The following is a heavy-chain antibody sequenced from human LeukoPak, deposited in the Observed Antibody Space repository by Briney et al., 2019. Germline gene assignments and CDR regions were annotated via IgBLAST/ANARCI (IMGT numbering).Heavy chain of an antibody. D-gene: IGHD3-3*01. CDR2: INHSGST. V-gene: IGHV4-34*01. Sequence: PSETLSLTCAVYGGSFSGYYWSWLRQPPGKGLEWIGEINHSGSTNYNPSLKSRVTISVDTSKNQFSLKLSSVTAADTAVYYCARGPRGEWLWGPLRPYYFDYWGQGTLVTVSS. J-gene: IGHJ4*02. CDR1: GGSFSGYY. CDR3: ARGPRGEWLWGPLRPYYFDY.